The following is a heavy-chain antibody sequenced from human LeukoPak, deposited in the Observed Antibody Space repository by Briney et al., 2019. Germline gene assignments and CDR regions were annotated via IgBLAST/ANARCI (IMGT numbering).Heavy chain of an antibody. J-gene: IGHJ4*02. CDR2: VHLDGRT. V-gene: IGHV4-4*02. CDR1: GGSVTSTNG. Sequence: SETLSLTCEVSGGSVTSTNGWTWVRQPPGKGLEWIGEVHLDGRTNYNSSLKSRLIMSVDLPENHISLKLTSVTAADTAVYYCAREGGFCRPLDYSGQGTLVTVSS. D-gene: IGHD3-3*01. CDR3: AREGGFCRPLDY.